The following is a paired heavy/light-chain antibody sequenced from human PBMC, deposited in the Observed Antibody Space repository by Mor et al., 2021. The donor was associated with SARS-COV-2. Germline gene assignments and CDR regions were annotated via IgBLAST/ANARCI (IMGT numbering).Light chain of an antibody. CDR3: MLAGV. J-gene: IGLJ2*01. CDR2: DTS. V-gene: IGLV7-46*01. CDR1: TGAVTSGHY. Sequence: QAVVTQEPSLTVSPGGTVTLTCGSSTGAVTSGHYPYWFQQKPGQGPRTLIYDTSNKHSWTPARFSGSLLGGKAALTLSGAQAEDEADYYCMLAGVFGGGTKLTVL.
Heavy chain of an antibody. D-gene: IGHD3-3*01. V-gene: IGHV3-23*01. CDR2: ISGSGDTT. CDR1: GFTFRSYA. CDR3: AKDRTFSTISGVFISVDN. J-gene: IGHJ4*02. Sequence: EVQLLESGGGLVQPGGSLRLSCAASGFTFRSYAMSWVRQAPGKGLEWVSVISGSGDTTYYADSVKGRFIISRDNSKNTLYLQMNSLRAEDTAVYYCAKDRTFSTISGVFISVDNWGQGTLVTVSS.